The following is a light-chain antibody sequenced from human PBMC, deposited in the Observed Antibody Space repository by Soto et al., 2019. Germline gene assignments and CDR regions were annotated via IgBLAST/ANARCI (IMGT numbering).Light chain of an antibody. Sequence: QSVLTQPASVSGSPGQSITISCTGTSSDVGGYNYVSWYQQHPGKAPKLMIYEVSNRPSGVSNRFSGSKSGNTASLTISGQQAEDEADYYCSSYTSSSTVFGGGTKLTVL. V-gene: IGLV2-14*01. CDR3: SSYTSSSTV. J-gene: IGLJ2*01. CDR1: SSDVGGYNY. CDR2: EVS.